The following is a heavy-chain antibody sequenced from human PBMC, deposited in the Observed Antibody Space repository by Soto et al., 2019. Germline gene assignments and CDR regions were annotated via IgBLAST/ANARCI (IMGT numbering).Heavy chain of an antibody. V-gene: IGHV4-34*01. J-gene: IGHJ6*03. D-gene: IGHD3-10*01. CDR1: GGSFSGYY. CDR2: INHSGST. Sequence: SGTLSLTCAVYGGSFSGYYWSWIRQPPGKGLEWIGEINHSGSTNYNPSLKSRVTISVDTSKNQFSLKLSSVTAADTAVYYCARGRVAYYGSGNGEHYNYMDVWGKGTTVAVSS. CDR3: ARGRVAYYGSGNGEHYNYMDV.